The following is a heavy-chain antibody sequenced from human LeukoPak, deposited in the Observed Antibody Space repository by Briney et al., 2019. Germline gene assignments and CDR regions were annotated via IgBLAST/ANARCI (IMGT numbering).Heavy chain of an antibody. J-gene: IGHJ4*02. CDR3: ARGRTHYYDSSGYSSFFDY. Sequence: NPSGTLSLTCAVYGGSFSGYYWSWIRQPPGKGLEWIGEINHSGSTNYNPSLKSRVTISVDTSKNQFSLKLSSVTAADTAVYYCARGRTHYYDSSGYSSFFDYWGQGTLVTVSS. CDR1: GGSFSGYY. CDR2: INHSGST. D-gene: IGHD3-22*01. V-gene: IGHV4-34*01.